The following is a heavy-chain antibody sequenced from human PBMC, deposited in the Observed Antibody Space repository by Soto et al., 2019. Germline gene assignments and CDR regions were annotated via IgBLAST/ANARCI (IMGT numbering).Heavy chain of an antibody. V-gene: IGHV4-4*02. CDR3: ARLVRVVGNEEVHWTFDL. J-gene: IGHJ2*01. D-gene: IGHD3-10*02. CDR2: IYHSGGI. CDR1: GVSISSNVW. Sequence: SETLSLTCGVSGVSISSNVWWSWVRQSPGKRLEWIAEIYHSGGITYNPSFRSRVIISVDKSKNQFSLELTSLTAADTAMYYCARLVRVVGNEEVHWTFDLWGRGTQVTVSS.